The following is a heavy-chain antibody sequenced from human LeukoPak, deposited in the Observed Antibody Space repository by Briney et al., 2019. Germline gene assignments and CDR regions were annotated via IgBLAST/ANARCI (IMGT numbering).Heavy chain of an antibody. Sequence: ASVNVSCKASGGTFSSYAISWVRQAPGQGLEWMGGIIPIFGTANYAQKFQGRVTITTDESTSTAYMELSSLRSEDTAVYYCARGPRYCSSTSCYLVWFDPWGQGTLVTVSS. CDR3: ARGPRYCSSTSCYLVWFDP. CDR2: IIPIFGTA. J-gene: IGHJ5*02. D-gene: IGHD2-2*01. CDR1: GGTFSSYA. V-gene: IGHV1-69*05.